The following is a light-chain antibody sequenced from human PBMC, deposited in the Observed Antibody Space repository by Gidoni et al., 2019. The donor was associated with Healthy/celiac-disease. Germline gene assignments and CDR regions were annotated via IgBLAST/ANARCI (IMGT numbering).Light chain of an antibody. CDR3: CSFAGSTTLWL. V-gene: IGLV2-23*01. CDR2: EGY. CDR1: GSDVGSYNF. J-gene: IGLJ3*02. Sequence: QSALTQPASVSGSPGQSIPISCTGTGSDVGSYNFVSWYQQHPGKAPQLMIYEGYKRPSRVSDRFSGSKSGNTASLTISGLQAEDEADYYCCSFAGSTTLWLFGGGTKLTVL.